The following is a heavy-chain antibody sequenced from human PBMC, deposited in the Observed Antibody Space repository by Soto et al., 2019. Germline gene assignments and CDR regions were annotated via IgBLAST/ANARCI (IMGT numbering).Heavy chain of an antibody. CDR1: GYTFTSYA. J-gene: IGHJ6*02. Sequence: ASVKVSCKASGYTFTSYAMHWVRQAPGQRLEWMGWINAGNGNTKYSQKLQGRVTITTDTSASTAYMELSSLRSEDTAVYYCARGGKPYYYYGMDFWGQGTSVTVSS. CDR2: INAGNGNT. D-gene: IGHD2-15*01. CDR3: ARGGKPYYYYGMDF. V-gene: IGHV1-3*01.